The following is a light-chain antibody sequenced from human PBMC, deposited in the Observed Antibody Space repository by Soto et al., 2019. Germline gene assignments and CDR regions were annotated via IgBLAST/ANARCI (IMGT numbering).Light chain of an antibody. CDR1: QSVNIN. J-gene: IGKJ4*01. CDR3: QQYNNGPPRGT. CDR2: GAS. V-gene: IGKV3-15*01. Sequence: EIVRTQFPATLSLSPGEGATLSCRASQSVNINLAWYQQKPGQAPRLLIQGASTRATGTPARFSGSGSGTEFTLTISSLQSEDFAVYYCQQYNNGPPRGTFGGGTKVDI.